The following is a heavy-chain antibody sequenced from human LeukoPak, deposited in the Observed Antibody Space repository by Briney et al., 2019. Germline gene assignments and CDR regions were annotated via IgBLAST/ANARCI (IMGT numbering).Heavy chain of an antibody. Sequence: PSETLSLTRGVSGGAFSGHYWTWIRQPPGKGLELIGEINPRGSTNYNPSLESRVTVSADTSRNQLSLSLTSVTAADSAVYFCARGLRQGSAWSWGPKEKYYQYMEVWGTGTTVIVSS. CDR1: GGAFSGHY. J-gene: IGHJ6*03. CDR2: INPRGST. CDR3: ARGLRQGSAWSWGPKEKYYQYMEV. D-gene: IGHD6-19*01. V-gene: IGHV4-34*01.